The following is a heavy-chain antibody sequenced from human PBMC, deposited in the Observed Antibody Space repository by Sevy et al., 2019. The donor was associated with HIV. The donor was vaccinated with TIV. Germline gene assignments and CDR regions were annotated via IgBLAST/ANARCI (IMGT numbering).Heavy chain of an antibody. CDR3: VRGSGGDWYFDL. CDR2: IFSDGRTK. J-gene: IGHJ2*01. CDR1: GFTLSTFG. D-gene: IGHD3-3*01. Sequence: GGSLRLSCAASGFTLSTFGIHWVRQAPGKGLDWVAAIFSDGRTKYYGDSVKGRFAISRDNSKSTVYLQMNSLRVEDTAVYSCVRGSGGDWYFDLWGRGTLVTVSS. V-gene: IGHV3-33*01.